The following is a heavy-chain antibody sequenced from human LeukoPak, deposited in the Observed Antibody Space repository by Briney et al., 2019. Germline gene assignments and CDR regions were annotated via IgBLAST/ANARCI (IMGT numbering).Heavy chain of an antibody. D-gene: IGHD4-17*01. V-gene: IGHV3-13*01. CDR1: GFTLRNYD. Sequence: GGSLRLSCAASGFTLRNYDMHWVRQTPGKGLEWVSDIGAAGDTYYPGSVQGRFTISRDNANNSLYLQMNSLTVGDTAVYYCARAPTTVTLEGNWYFDLWGRGTLVTVSS. CDR2: IGAAGDT. J-gene: IGHJ2*01. CDR3: ARAPTTVTLEGNWYFDL.